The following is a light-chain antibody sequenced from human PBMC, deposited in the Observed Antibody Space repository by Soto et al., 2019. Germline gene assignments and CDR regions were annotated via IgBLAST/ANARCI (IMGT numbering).Light chain of an antibody. J-gene: IGKJ3*01. CDR1: QSINTF. Sequence: DIQLTQSPSSLSASVGDRVTITCRAGQSINTFLNWYQQKPGKAPKLLIYAASSLQSEVPSRFSGSGSGTDFTLTISSLQTEDFATYYCKQNYSFPLAFGPGTKVDIK. CDR2: AAS. CDR3: KQNYSFPLA. V-gene: IGKV1-39*01.